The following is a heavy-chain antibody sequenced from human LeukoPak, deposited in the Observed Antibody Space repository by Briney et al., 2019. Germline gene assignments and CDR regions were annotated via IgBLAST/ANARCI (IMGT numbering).Heavy chain of an antibody. J-gene: IGHJ4*02. Sequence: ASVKVSCKASGYTFTNYDINWVRQATGQGLEWMGWMNPNSGNTGYAQKFQGRVTMTRNTSISTAYMELSSLRSEDTAVYYCARGPPKVYSSSRWPFYWGQGTLVTVSS. CDR3: ARGPPKVYSSSRWPFY. D-gene: IGHD6-6*01. CDR1: GYTFTNYD. V-gene: IGHV1-8*01. CDR2: MNPNSGNT.